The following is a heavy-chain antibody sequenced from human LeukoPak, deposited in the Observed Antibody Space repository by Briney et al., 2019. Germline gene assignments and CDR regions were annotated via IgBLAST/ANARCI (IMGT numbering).Heavy chain of an antibody. V-gene: IGHV4-31*03. J-gene: IGHJ5*02. CDR1: GGSISSGGYY. Sequence: PSETLSLTCTVSGGSISSGGYYWRWIRQHPGKGLEWIGYIYYSGSTYYNPSLKSRVTISVDTSKNQFSLKLSSVTAADTAVYYCARAVAAVQNWFDPWGQGTLVTVSS. CDR2: IYYSGST. D-gene: IGHD6-13*01. CDR3: ARAVAAVQNWFDP.